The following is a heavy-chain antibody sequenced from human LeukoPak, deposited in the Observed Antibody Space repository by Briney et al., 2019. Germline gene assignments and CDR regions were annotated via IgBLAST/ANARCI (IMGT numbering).Heavy chain of an antibody. CDR2: ISGSSSTI. D-gene: IGHD2-15*01. CDR3: ARGGTALYYFDY. CDR1: GFTFSSYS. J-gene: IGHJ4*02. V-gene: IGHV3-48*02. Sequence: GGSLRLSCAASGFTFSSYSMNWVRQAPGKGLEWVSYISGSSSTIYYADSVKGRFTISRDNAKNSLYLQMNSLRDEDTAVYFCARGGTALYYFDYWGQGTLVTVSS.